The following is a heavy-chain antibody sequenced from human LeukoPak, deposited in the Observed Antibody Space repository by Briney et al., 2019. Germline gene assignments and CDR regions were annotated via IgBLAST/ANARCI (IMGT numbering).Heavy chain of an antibody. CDR1: GFTFSSYA. D-gene: IGHD2-21*02. J-gene: IGHJ4*02. Sequence: PGGSLRLSCAASGFTFSSYAMHWVRQAPGKGLEWVAVISYDGSNKYYADSVKGRFTISRDNSKNTLYLQMNSLRAEDTAVYYCHIVVVTATIRVSDYWGQGTLVTVSS. CDR3: HIVVVTATIRVSDY. V-gene: IGHV3-30*04. CDR2: ISYDGSNK.